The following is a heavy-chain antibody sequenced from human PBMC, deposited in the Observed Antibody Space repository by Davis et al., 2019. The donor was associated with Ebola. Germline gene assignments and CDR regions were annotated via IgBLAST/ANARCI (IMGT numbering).Heavy chain of an antibody. Sequence: SETLSLTCAVSGGSISSSNWWSWVRQPPGKGLEWIGEIYHSGSTNYNPSLKSRVTISVDTSKNQFSLKLSSVTAADTAVYYCASRWEYYDSSGPVSFGMDVWGQGTTVTVSS. CDR3: ASRWEYYDSSGPVSFGMDV. CDR1: GGSISSSNW. CDR2: IYHSGST. J-gene: IGHJ6*02. D-gene: IGHD3-22*01. V-gene: IGHV4-4*02.